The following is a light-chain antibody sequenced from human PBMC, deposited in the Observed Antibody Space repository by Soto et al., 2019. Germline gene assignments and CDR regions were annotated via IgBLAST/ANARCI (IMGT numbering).Light chain of an antibody. J-gene: IGKJ2*01. CDR1: QGIRND. V-gene: IGKV1-6*01. CDR3: LQDYNYPPYT. CDR2: AAS. Sequence: AIQMTQSPSSLSASVGDRVTITCRASQGIRNDLGWYQQKPGKAPKLLIYAASSLQSGVPSRFSGSGSGTHFTLTISSLQPEDFATYYCLQDYNYPPYTFGQGIKLEIK.